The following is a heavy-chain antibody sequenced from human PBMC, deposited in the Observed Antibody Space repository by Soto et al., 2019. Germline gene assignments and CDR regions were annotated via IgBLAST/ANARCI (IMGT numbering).Heavy chain of an antibody. D-gene: IGHD3-10*01. V-gene: IGHV3-21*01. J-gene: IGHJ6*02. CDR2: ISSSSSYI. CDR1: GFTFSSYS. CDR3: ARDIWFGELLSPIYYYYGMDV. Sequence: GGSLRLSCAASGFTFSSYSMNWVRQAPGKGLEWVSSISSSSSYIYYADSVKGRFTISRDNAKNSLYLQMNSLRAEDTAVYYCARDIWFGELLSPIYYYYGMDVWGQGTTVTVSS.